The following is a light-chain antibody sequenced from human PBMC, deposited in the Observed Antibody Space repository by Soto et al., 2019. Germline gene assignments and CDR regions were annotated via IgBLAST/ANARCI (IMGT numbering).Light chain of an antibody. CDR1: QSVNSN. CDR2: DAS. Sequence: EIVRTQSPATLSMSPGERATLSCRASQSVNSNLAWYQQKPGQSPRLLIYDASTRATGIPARFSGSGSGTEFTLTISSLQSEDFAFYYCQHYIAWPEFGQGTKVDIK. CDR3: QHYIAWPE. J-gene: IGKJ1*01. V-gene: IGKV3-15*01.